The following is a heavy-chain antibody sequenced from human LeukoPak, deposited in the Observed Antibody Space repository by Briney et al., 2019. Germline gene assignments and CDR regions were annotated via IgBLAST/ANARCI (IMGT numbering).Heavy chain of an antibody. CDR2: INTNTGNP. D-gene: IGHD2-15*01. CDR1: GYTFTSYA. CDR3: ARKSVAATPRDIIYQYYSMDV. Sequence: ASVKVSCKASGYTFTSYAMNWVRQAPGQGLEWMGWINTNTGNPTYAQGFTGRVVLSLDNSVSTAYLQISSLKAEDTAVYYCARKSVAATPRDIIYQYYSMDVWGKGTTVTVSS. J-gene: IGHJ6*03. V-gene: IGHV7-4-1*02.